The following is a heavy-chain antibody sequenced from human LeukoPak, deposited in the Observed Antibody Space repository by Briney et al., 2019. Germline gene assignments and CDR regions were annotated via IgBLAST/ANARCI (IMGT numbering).Heavy chain of an antibody. J-gene: IGHJ4*02. CDR3: ATTDYGDFTENEAYFDY. CDR2: INPNSGGT. CDR1: GYTFTGYY. D-gene: IGHD4-17*01. V-gene: IGHV1-2*02. Sequence: ASVKVSCKASGYTFTGYYMHWVRQAPGQGLEWMGWINPNSGGTNYAQKFQGRVTMTRDTSISTAYMELSRLRSDDTAVYYCATTDYGDFTENEAYFDYWGQGTLVTVSS.